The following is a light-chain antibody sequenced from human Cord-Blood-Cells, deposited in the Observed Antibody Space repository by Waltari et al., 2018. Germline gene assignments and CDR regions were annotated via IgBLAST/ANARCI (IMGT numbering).Light chain of an antibody. CDR3: QQSYSTPIT. Sequence: DIQMTQSPSSLSACVGDRVTITCRASQSISSYLNWYQQKPGKAPKLLIYAASSLQSGVPSRFSGSGSGTDFSLTISSLQPEDFATYYCQQSYSTPITFGQGTRLKIK. V-gene: IGKV1-39*01. CDR1: QSISSY. J-gene: IGKJ5*01. CDR2: AAS.